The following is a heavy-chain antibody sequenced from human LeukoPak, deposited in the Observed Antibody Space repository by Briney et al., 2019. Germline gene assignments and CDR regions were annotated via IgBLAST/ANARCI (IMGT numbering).Heavy chain of an antibody. D-gene: IGHD4-17*01. CDR1: GGSISSGSYY. CDR3: AITERPDYGDYYFDY. J-gene: IGHJ4*02. Sequence: SQTLSLTCTVSGGSISSGSYYWSWIRQPAGKGLEWIGRIYTSGSTNYNPSLKSRVTISVDTSKNQFSLKLSSVTAADTAVYYCAITERPDYGDYYFDYWGQGTLVTVSS. CDR2: IYTSGST. V-gene: IGHV4-61*02.